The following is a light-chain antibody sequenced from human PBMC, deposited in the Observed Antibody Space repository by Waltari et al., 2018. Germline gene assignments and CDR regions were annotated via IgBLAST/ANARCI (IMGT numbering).Light chain of an antibody. V-gene: IGKV3D-15*01. Sequence: EIVMTQSPATLSVSPGERATLSCRASQSVSSNLAWYQQQPGQAPRRLLYGASTRATGIAARFSGSGSGTELNLTNSSLQSEDFAVYYCQQYRNWPPWTFGQGTKVEIK. J-gene: IGKJ1*01. CDR1: QSVSSN. CDR3: QQYRNWPPWT. CDR2: GAS.